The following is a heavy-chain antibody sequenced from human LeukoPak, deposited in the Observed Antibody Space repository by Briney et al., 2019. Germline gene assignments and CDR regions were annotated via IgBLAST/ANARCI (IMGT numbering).Heavy chain of an antibody. J-gene: IGHJ4*02. V-gene: IGHV4-31*03. D-gene: IGHD3-10*01. CDR2: IYYSGST. CDR1: GGAISSGGYY. Sequence: SETLSLTCTVSGGAISSGGYYWSWLRQHPGKGLEWIGYIYYSGSTYYNPSLKSRVTISVDTSKNQFPLKLSSVTAADTAVYYCARDRGLGVDYWGQGTLVTVSS. CDR3: ARDRGLGVDY.